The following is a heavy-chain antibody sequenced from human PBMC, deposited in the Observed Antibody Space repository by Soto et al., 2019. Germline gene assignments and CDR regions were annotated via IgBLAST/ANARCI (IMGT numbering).Heavy chain of an antibody. J-gene: IGHJ6*02. CDR3: ARAGGYYGSGSYITRLYGMDV. V-gene: IGHV6-1*01. CDR2: TYYRSKWYN. CDR1: GDSVSSNSAA. Sequence: SQTLSLTCAISGDSVSSNSAAWNWIRQSPSRGLVWLGRTYYRSKWYNDYAVSVKSRITINPDTSKNQFSLQLNSVTPEDTAVYYCARAGGYYGSGSYITRLYGMDVWGQGTTVTVSS. D-gene: IGHD3-10*01.